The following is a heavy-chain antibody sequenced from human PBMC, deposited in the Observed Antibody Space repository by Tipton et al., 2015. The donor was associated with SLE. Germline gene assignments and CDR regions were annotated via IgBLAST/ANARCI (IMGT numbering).Heavy chain of an antibody. J-gene: IGHJ6*02. CDR1: GYTFTRSA. D-gene: IGHD4-11*01. CDR3: AKGNDYSSYYYYYGMDV. V-gene: IGHV7-4-1*02. Sequence: QLVQSGSELKKPGASVQVSCKASGYTFTRSAMNWVRQAPGQGLEWMGWINTNTGNPTYAQGFTGRFVFSLDTSVSTAYLQISSLRAEDTAVYYCAKGNDYSSYYYYYGMDVWGQGTTVTVSS. CDR2: INTNTGNP.